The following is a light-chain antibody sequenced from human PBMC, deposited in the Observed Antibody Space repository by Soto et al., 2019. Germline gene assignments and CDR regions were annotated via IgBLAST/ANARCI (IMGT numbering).Light chain of an antibody. CDR3: QQRSNWPPRVT. CDR2: KAS. Sequence: DIQRPQSPSTLSASVGDRVTITCRAIQSISSWLAWYQQKPGKAPKLLIYKASSLESGVPSRFSGSGSGTEFTLTISSLQPDDFAVYYCQQRSNWPPRVTFGQGTRLEIK. V-gene: IGKV1-5*03. CDR1: QSISSW. J-gene: IGKJ5*01.